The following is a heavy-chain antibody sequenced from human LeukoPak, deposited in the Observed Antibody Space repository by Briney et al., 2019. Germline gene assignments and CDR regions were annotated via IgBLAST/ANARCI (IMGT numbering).Heavy chain of an antibody. V-gene: IGHV1-2*02. J-gene: IGHJ6*02. CDR2: INPNSGVT. Sequence: ASVKVSCKASAYIFTAYYMHWVRQAPGQGLEWMGWINPNSGVTNNAQNFQGRVTMTRDTSISTAYMELCSLKSDDTAVYYCASRSGRHSGGMDVWGQGTTVTVSS. D-gene: IGHD2-15*01. CDR1: AYIFTAYY. CDR3: ASRSGRHSGGMDV.